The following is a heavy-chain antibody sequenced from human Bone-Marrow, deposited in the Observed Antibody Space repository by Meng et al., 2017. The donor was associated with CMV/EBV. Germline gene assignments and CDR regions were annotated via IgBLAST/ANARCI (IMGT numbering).Heavy chain of an antibody. CDR1: GFTFSDYY. V-gene: IGHV3-11*04. D-gene: IGHD6-19*01. CDR2: ISSSGSTI. J-gene: IGHJ4*02. Sequence: GESLKISCAASGFTFSDYYMSWIRQAPGKGLEWVSYISSSGSTIYYADSVKGRFTISRDNAKNSLYLQMNSLRAEDTAVYYCASFGPSSGWFRGPYYFDYWGQGTLVTVSS. CDR3: ASFGPSSGWFRGPYYFDY.